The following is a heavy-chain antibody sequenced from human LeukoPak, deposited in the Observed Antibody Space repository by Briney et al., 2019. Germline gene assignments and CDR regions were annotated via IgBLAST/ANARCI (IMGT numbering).Heavy chain of an antibody. CDR3: ARTTYGSPRAFDI. CDR1: GGSITSYY. D-gene: IGHD6-13*01. CDR2: IYTSGST. Sequence: SETLSLTCTISGGSITSYYWSWIRQPAGKGLEWIGRIYTSGSTNYNPSLRNRVTVSLNKSKNLFSLRLTSVTAADTAMYYCARTTYGSPRAFDIWGQGTVVTVSS. J-gene: IGHJ3*02. V-gene: IGHV4-4*07.